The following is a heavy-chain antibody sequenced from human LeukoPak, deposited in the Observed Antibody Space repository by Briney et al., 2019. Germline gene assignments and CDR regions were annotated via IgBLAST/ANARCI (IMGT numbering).Heavy chain of an antibody. CDR3: AIIGSTSDSCY. J-gene: IGHJ4*02. Sequence: GASVKVSCKAFGYTFTVYYIHWVRQARGQGLEWMGWINPKSGGTNYAQKFQGRVTMARDTSTSTAYMELNRLTSDDTAVYYCAIIGSTSDSCYWGQGTLVTISS. CDR1: GYTFTVYY. V-gene: IGHV1-2*02. D-gene: IGHD2-15*01. CDR2: INPKSGGT.